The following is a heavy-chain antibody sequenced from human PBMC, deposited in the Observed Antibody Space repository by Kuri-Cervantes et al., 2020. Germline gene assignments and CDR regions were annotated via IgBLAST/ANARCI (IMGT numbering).Heavy chain of an antibody. D-gene: IGHD4-11*01. CDR2: MNPHSGHT. V-gene: IGHV1-8*01. CDR3: ARDWSGVTTDYYYYMDV. J-gene: IGHJ6*03. CDR1: GYTFTSFD. Sequence: ASVKVSCKASGYTFTSFDINWMRRATGQGLEWMGWMNPHSGHTGYAQNFQGRVTMTRNTSISTAYMEVSSLRSEDTAVYYCARDWSGVTTDYYYYMDVWGKGTTVTVSS.